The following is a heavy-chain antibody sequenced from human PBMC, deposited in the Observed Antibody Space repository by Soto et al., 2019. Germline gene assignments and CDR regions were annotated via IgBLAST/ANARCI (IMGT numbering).Heavy chain of an antibody. CDR3: ARYCSGGSCYDGYFDY. Sequence: GGSLRLSCAASGFTFSSYWMSWVRQAPGKGLEWVANIKQDGSEKYYVDSVKGRFTISRDNAKNSLYLQMNSLRAEDTAVYYCARYCSGGSCYDGYFDYWGQGTLVTVSS. V-gene: IGHV3-7*01. CDR1: GFTFSSYW. J-gene: IGHJ4*02. CDR2: IKQDGSEK. D-gene: IGHD2-15*01.